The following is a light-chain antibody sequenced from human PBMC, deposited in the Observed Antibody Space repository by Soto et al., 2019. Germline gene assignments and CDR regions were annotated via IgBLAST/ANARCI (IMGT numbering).Light chain of an antibody. CDR3: QSYDSSLSGYV. V-gene: IGLV1-40*01. CDR2: GNS. Sequence: VRTQPPSVSGAPGQRVTISCTGSSSNIGAGYDVNWYQQLPGTAPKLLIYGNSNRPSGVPDRFSGSKSDTSASLAITGLQAEDEADYYCQSYDSSLSGYVFGTGTKVTVL. CDR1: SSNIGAGYD. J-gene: IGLJ1*01.